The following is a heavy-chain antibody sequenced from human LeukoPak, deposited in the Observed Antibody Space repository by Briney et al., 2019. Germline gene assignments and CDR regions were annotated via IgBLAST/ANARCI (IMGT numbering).Heavy chain of an antibody. J-gene: IGHJ6*02. D-gene: IGHD1-1*01. CDR2: INPNSGGT. Sequence: ASVKVSCKASGGTFSSYAISWVRQAPGQGLEWMGRINPNSGGTNYAQKFQGRVTMTRDTSISTAYMELSRLRSDDTAVYYCARAYNWNDYYYYGMDVWGQGTTVTVSS. V-gene: IGHV1-2*06. CDR3: ARAYNWNDYYYYGMDV. CDR1: GGTFSSYA.